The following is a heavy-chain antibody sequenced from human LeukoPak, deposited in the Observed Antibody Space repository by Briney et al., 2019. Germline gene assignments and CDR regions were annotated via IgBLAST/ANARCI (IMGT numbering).Heavy chain of an antibody. J-gene: IGHJ4*02. V-gene: IGHV6-1*01. Sequence: SQTLSLTCAISGDSVSTNSADWNWIRQSPSRGLEWLGSTKYRSKWYFDYAVSVKSRITINPDTSKNQFSLQLNSVTPEDTAVYYCARGHNYGFDYWGQGTLVTVSS. CDR2: TKYRSKWYF. CDR1: GDSVSTNSAD. CDR3: ARGHNYGFDY. D-gene: IGHD5-18*01.